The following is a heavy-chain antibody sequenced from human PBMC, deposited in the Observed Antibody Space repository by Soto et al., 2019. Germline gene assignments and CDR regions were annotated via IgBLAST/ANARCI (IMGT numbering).Heavy chain of an antibody. J-gene: IGHJ4*02. Sequence: EAQLVESGGGLIQPGGSLRLSCTASGFTVSANYMSWVRQAPGKGLEWVSVIYSGGTTYFADSVKGRFTISRDNSKNTVYLQMNSLRTEDTAVYYCARSDRSAVTGRDWGQGTLVTVSS. D-gene: IGHD6-19*01. V-gene: IGHV3-53*01. CDR1: GFTVSANY. CDR2: IYSGGTT. CDR3: ARSDRSAVTGRD.